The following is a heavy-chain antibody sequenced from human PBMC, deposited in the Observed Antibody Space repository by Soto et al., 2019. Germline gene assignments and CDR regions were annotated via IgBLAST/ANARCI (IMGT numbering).Heavy chain of an antibody. Sequence: GGSLRLSCAASGLTFSSYAMSWVRQAPGKGLEWVSAISGSGGSTYYTDSVKGRFTISRDNSKNTLYLQMNSLRAEDTAVYYCAKDRAGGVAARIDYWGQGTLVTVSS. CDR3: AKDRAGGVAARIDY. CDR2: ISGSGGST. D-gene: IGHD6-6*01. V-gene: IGHV3-23*01. J-gene: IGHJ4*02. CDR1: GLTFSSYA.